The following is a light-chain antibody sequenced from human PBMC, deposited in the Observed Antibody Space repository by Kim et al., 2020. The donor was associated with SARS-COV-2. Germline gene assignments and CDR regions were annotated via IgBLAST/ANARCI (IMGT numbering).Light chain of an antibody. CDR3: CSYTSSSSRV. CDR2: DVT. J-gene: IGLJ2*01. Sequence: QSALTQPRSVSGSPGQSITISCTGTTSDVGGYNYVSWFQLFPGKAPRLLTYDVTKRPSGVPDRFSGSKSGNTASLTISGLQADDEAEYFCCSYTSSSSRVFGEGTQLTVL. V-gene: IGLV2-11*01. CDR1: TSDVGGYNY.